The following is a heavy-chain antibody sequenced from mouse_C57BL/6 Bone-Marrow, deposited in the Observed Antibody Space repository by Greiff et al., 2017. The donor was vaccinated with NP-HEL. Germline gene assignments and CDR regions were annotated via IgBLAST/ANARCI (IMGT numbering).Heavy chain of an antibody. Sequence: EVQLQQSGAELVRPGASVKLSCTASGFNIKDDYMHWVKQRPEQGLEWIGWIDPENGDTEYASKFQGKATITADTSSNTAYLQLSSLPSEDTAVYYGTTPGGSSYERFAYWGQGTLVTVSA. V-gene: IGHV14-4*01. D-gene: IGHD1-1*01. CDR3: TTPGGSSYERFAY. CDR2: IDPENGDT. CDR1: GFNIKDDY. J-gene: IGHJ3*01.